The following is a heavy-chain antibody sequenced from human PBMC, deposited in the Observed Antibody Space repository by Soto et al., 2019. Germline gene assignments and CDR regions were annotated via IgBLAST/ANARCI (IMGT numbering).Heavy chain of an antibody. CDR2: IYYSGST. D-gene: IGHD4-17*01. CDR3: DRDRPYGGTKYSRDYYYYGMEV. V-gene: IGHV4-30-4*01. CDR1: VFSIISFYYY. Sequence: PSETLSLTCTFSVFSIISFYYYLSCIRQPPWKCLELIVYIYYSGSTYYNPSLKSRVTISVDTSKNQFSLKLSSVTDADTAVYYCDRDRPYGGTKYSRDYYYYGMEVWGQGNTVSVSS. J-gene: IGHJ6*01.